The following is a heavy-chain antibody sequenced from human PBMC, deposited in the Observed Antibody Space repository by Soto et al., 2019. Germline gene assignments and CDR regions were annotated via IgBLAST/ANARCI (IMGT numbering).Heavy chain of an antibody. CDR1: GGTFRSYA. CDR2: ITPMFGTA. J-gene: IGHJ6*02. V-gene: IGHV1-69*13. CDR3: ARAIVKVFYGGYYYYSWDV. Sequence: ASVKVSCKASGGTFRSYALSWVRQAPGQGLEWMGGITPMFGTANYAQKFQGRVTITADESTSTTYMELSNLRSEDTAVFYCARAIVKVFYGGYYYYSWDVWGRGTTVTVSS. D-gene: IGHD2-15*01.